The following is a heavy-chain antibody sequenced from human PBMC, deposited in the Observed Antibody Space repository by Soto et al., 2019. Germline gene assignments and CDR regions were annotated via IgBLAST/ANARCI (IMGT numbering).Heavy chain of an antibody. CDR3: ARGGSGIAAAGTNFDY. CDR1: GGSFSGYY. J-gene: IGHJ4*02. V-gene: IGHV4-34*01. D-gene: IGHD6-13*01. CDR2: INHSGST. Sequence: SETLSLTCAAYGGSFSGYYWSWIRQPPGKGLEWIGEINHSGSTNYNPSRRSRVTISVDTSKNHFSLKLSSVTAADTAVYYCARGGSGIAAAGTNFDYWGQGTLVTVSS.